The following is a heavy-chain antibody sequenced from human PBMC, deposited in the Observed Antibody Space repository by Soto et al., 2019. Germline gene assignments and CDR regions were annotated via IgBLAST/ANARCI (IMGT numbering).Heavy chain of an antibody. V-gene: IGHV1-18*01. D-gene: IGHD3-16*01. CDR1: GYTFTSYG. CDR3: APDATISAYVWWPPLPWFDP. J-gene: IGHJ5*02. CDR2: ISAYNGNT. Sequence: QVQLVQSGAEVKKPGASVKVSCKASGYTFTSYGISWVRQAPGQGLEWMGWISAYNGNTNYAQKLQGRVTMTTDTSTSHPYLQLRSLRSDDKAVYYCAPDATISAYVWWPPLPWFDPWGQGPLVTVSS.